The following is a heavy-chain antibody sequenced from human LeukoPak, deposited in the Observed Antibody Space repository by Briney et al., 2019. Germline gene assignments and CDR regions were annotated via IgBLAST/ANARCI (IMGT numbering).Heavy chain of an antibody. D-gene: IGHD1-26*01. Sequence: GSLRLSSAAAGITVSSNYMSGVRQRPGRVLECASVIYSGGTTYYADSVKGRFTISRDNSKNTLYIQMNSLRAEDTAVYYCARVGGSIVGAVDHFDYWGQGTLVTVSS. J-gene: IGHJ4*02. CDR2: IYSGGTT. CDR3: ARVGGSIVGAVDHFDY. CDR1: GITVSSNY. V-gene: IGHV3-53*01.